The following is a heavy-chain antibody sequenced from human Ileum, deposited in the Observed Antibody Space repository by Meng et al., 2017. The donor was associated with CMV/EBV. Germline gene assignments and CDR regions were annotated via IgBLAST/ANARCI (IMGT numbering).Heavy chain of an antibody. J-gene: IGHJ5*02. V-gene: IGHV1-69*08. CDR2: FNSILGSS. D-gene: IGHD5-18*01. CDR1: GGTLSSST. CDR3: ATSLDTSMVPLEGS. Sequence: SVKVSCKASGGTLSSSTISWVRQAPGQGLEWMGRFNSILGSSNYAQRFQGRVTITADKSTNTAYMELTNLRSEDTAVFYCATSLDTSMVPLEGSWGQGTLVTVSS.